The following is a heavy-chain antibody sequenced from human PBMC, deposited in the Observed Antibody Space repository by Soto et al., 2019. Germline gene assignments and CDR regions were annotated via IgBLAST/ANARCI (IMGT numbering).Heavy chain of an antibody. V-gene: IGHV3-21*01. CDR3: ARGWGVASNLGHYFDH. CDR1: GFTFNSYS. D-gene: IGHD3-16*01. J-gene: IGHJ4*02. CDR2: MSRSSRYI. Sequence: EVQLVESGGGLVKPGGSLRLSCAASGFTFNSYSMNWVRQAPGKGLEWVSSMSRSSRYIYYADSVKGRFTISRDNAKNSVYSEMKRLGGEGTGCVLCARGWGVASNLGHYFDHWGQGTLVTVSS.